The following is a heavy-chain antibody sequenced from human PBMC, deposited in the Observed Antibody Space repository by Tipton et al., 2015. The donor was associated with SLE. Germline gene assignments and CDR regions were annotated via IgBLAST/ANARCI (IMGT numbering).Heavy chain of an antibody. J-gene: IGHJ2*01. V-gene: IGHV3-9*01. CDR2: INWNGDAI. Sequence: SLRLSCAASGFTLHDLAMHWVRQAPGKGLEWVSGINWNGDAIAYADSVKGRFTISRDNAEKSLYLQMSSLRPEDTALYYCAKDIGSGLDWYFDLWGRGTLVTVSS. D-gene: IGHD3-3*01. CDR3: AKDIGSGLDWYFDL. CDR1: GFTLHDLA.